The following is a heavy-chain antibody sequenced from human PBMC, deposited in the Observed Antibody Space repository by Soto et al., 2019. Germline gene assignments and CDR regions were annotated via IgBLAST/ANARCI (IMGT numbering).Heavy chain of an antibody. CDR2: ISYDGTNK. V-gene: IGHV3-30*03. J-gene: IGHJ4*02. Sequence: PGGSLRLSCSGSGFTFSDYGIHWVRQAPGKGLEWVAVISYDGTNKYYGDSVKGRFTISRDDSKNTLYLQMNSLRAEDTAVYHCARDPPDDSSGYYSLDYWGQGTLVTVSS. CDR3: ARDPPDDSSGYYSLDY. D-gene: IGHD3-22*01. CDR1: GFTFSDYG.